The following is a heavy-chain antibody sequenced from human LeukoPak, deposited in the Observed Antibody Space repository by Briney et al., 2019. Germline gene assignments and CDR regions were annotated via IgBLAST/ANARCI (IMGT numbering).Heavy chain of an antibody. J-gene: IGHJ4*02. D-gene: IGHD2-21*01. CDR2: ISYSGST. V-gene: IGHV4-59*01. Sequence: SESLSLTCTVSGASIRSYYWSWVRQPPGKGLEWGGYISYSGSTNYNPSLKSRVTISVDTSKNQFSLKLSSVTAADAAVYYWGRARRGFCGYVDFGGRETLVSVSS. CDR3: GRARRGFCGYVDF. CDR1: GASIRSYY.